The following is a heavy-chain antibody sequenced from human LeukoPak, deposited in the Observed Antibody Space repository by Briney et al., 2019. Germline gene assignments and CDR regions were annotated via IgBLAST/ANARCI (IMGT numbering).Heavy chain of an antibody. V-gene: IGHV3-7*05. CDR3: ARSNREFASGSGDY. Sequence: GGSLRLSCAASGFTFSSYWMSWVRPAPGKGLEWVANIKQDGSEKYYVDSVKGRFTISRDNAKNSLYLQMNSLRAEDTAVYYCARSNREFASGSGDYWGQGTLVTVSS. CDR1: GFTFSSYW. CDR2: IKQDGSEK. D-gene: IGHD3-10*01. J-gene: IGHJ4*02.